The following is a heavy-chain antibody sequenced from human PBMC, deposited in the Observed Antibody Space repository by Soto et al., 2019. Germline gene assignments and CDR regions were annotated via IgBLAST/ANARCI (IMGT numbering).Heavy chain of an antibody. CDR3: DRRWGPTFDY. D-gene: IGHD3-16*01. J-gene: IGHJ4*02. CDR2: IYYSGST. CDR1: GGSISSYY. Sequence: PSETLSLTCTVSGGSISSYYWRWIRQPPGKGLEWIGYIYYSGSTNYNPSLKSRVTISVDTSKNQFSLKLSSVTAADTAVYYCDRRWGPTFDYCGQGTLVTVS. V-gene: IGHV4-59*08.